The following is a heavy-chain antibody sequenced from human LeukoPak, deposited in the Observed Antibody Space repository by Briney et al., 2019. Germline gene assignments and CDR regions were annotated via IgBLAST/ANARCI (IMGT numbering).Heavy chain of an antibody. CDR3: ARDWYCSGGRCYDVFDI. J-gene: IGHJ3*02. V-gene: IGHV1-18*01. CDR1: GYIFTSYG. D-gene: IGHD2-15*01. CDR2: VSTYNGIT. Sequence: GASVKVSCKASGYIFTSYGISWVRQAPGQGLERMGWVSTYNGITSYAQKLQDRVTMTTDTSTSTAYMELRSLRSDDTAVYYCARDWYCSGGRCYDVFDIWGQGTMVTVSS.